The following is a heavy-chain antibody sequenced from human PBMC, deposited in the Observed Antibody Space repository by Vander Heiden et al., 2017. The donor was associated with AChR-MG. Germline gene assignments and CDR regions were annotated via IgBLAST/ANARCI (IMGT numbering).Heavy chain of an antibody. Sequence: EVQLLESGGGLVRPGGSLRLSCAASGFTFSNYAMTWVRQAPGKGLEWVSSISGSGGTTYYADSVKGRFTISRDNSENTLFLQMNSLRVDDTAIYYCTKEGDGTGFRSFGNYLDYWGQGTLVTVSS. V-gene: IGHV3-23*01. D-gene: IGHD1-7*01. CDR1: GFTFSNYA. J-gene: IGHJ4*02. CDR2: ISGSGGTT. CDR3: TKEGDGTGFRSFGNYLDY.